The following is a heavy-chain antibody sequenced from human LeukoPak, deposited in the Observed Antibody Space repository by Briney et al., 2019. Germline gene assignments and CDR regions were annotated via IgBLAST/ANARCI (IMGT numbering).Heavy chain of an antibody. Sequence: GSSVKVSCKASGGTFSSYAISCVRETPGQGLEWMGGIIPIFGTANYAQKFQGRVTITTDESTSTAYMELSSLRSEDTAVYYCARGSTSSRYMDVWGKGTTVTVSS. D-gene: IGHD2-2*01. J-gene: IGHJ6*03. CDR2: IIPIFGTA. V-gene: IGHV1-69*05. CDR3: ARGSTSSRYMDV. CDR1: GGTFSSYA.